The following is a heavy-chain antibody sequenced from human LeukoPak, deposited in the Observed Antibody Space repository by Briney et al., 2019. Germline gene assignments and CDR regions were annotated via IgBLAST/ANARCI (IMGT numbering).Heavy chain of an antibody. J-gene: IGHJ3*02. CDR1: GYTSTGYY. CDR3: ATVVPAALDAFDI. D-gene: IGHD2-2*01. V-gene: IGHV1-2*02. CDR2: INPNSGGT. Sequence: ASVKVSCKASGYTSTGYYMHWVRQAPGQGLEWMGWINPNSGGTNYAQKFQGRVTMTRDTSISTAYMELSRLRSDDTAVYYCATVVPAALDAFDIWGQGTMVTVSS.